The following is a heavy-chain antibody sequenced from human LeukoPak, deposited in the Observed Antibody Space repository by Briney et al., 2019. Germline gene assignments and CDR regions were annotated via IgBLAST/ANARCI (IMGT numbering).Heavy chain of an antibody. V-gene: IGHV1-18*01. CDR2: ISTYNGNT. CDR3: ARVLRYDFWSAYYFGY. CDR1: GYTFNSYD. Sequence: ASVKVSCKASGYTFNSYDISWVRQAPGQGLEWMAWISTYNGNTNYALKVQGRATMTTDTSTSTAYMELRSLRSDDTAVYYCARVLRYDFWSAYYFGYWGRGTLATVSS. D-gene: IGHD3-3*01. J-gene: IGHJ4*02.